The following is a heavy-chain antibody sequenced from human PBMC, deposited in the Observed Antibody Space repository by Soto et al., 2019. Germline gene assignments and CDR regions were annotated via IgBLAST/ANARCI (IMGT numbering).Heavy chain of an antibody. V-gene: IGHV3-48*04. CDR2: ISRSSSTI. CDR1: GFTFSSYS. CDR3: ARDLDPYYYGSGDHAFDY. D-gene: IGHD3-10*01. Sequence: GGSLRLSCAASGFTFSSYSMNWVRQAPGKGLEWVSYISRSSSTIYYADSVKGRFTISRDNAKNSLYLQMNSLRAEDTAVYYCARDLDPYYYGSGDHAFDYWGQGTLVTVSS. J-gene: IGHJ4*02.